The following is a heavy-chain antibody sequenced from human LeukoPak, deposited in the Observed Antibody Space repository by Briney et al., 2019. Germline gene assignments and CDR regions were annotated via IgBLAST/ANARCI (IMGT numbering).Heavy chain of an antibody. V-gene: IGHV5-51*01. CDR2: IYPGDSDT. J-gene: IGHJ4*02. CDR3: ARLGWGSSSWYLVFFDY. Sequence: LRESLKISCKGSGYSFTSYWIGWVRQMPGKGLEWMGIIYPGDSDTRYSPSFQGQVTISADKSISTAYLQWSSLKASDTAMYYCARLGWGSSSWYLVFFDYWGQGTLVTVSS. D-gene: IGHD6-13*01. CDR1: GYSFTSYW.